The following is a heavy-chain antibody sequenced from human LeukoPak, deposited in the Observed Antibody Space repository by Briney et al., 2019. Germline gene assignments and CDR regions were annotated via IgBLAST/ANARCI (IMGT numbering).Heavy chain of an antibody. CDR3: ARVYYDILTGYQVYYFDY. J-gene: IGHJ4*02. D-gene: IGHD3-9*01. CDR1: GFTFSSYW. Sequence: GGSLRLSCAASGFTFSSYWMHWVRHAPGKGLVWVSRINSDGSSTSYADSVKGRFTISRDNAKNTLYLQMNSLRAEDTAVYYCARVYYDILTGYQVYYFDYWGQGTLVTVSS. CDR2: INSDGSST. V-gene: IGHV3-74*01.